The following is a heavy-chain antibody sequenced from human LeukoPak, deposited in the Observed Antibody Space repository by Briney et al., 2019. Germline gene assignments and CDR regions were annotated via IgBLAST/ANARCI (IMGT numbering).Heavy chain of an antibody. Sequence: GESLKISCQGSGFDFTTYWIGWVRQAPGKGLEWVAVISYDGSNKYYADSVKGRFTISRDNSKNTLYLQMNSLRAEDTAVYYCARFSDSSGSLDYWGQGTLVTVSS. CDR1: GFDFTTYW. V-gene: IGHV3-30*19. D-gene: IGHD6-19*01. J-gene: IGHJ4*02. CDR2: ISYDGSNK. CDR3: ARFSDSSGSLDY.